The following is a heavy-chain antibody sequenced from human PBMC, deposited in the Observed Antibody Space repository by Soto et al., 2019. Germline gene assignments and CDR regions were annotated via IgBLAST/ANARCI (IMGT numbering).Heavy chain of an antibody. J-gene: IGHJ4*02. CDR3: AKRIMATIGHFDS. D-gene: IGHD5-12*01. V-gene: IGHV3-23*01. CDR2: ISGIGHST. CDR1: GFTFSSYA. Sequence: GGSLRLSCAASGFTFSSYAMSWVRQAPGKGLEWVSSISGIGHSTYYADSVKGRFTISRDNSKNTLFLQMSSLRAEDTAVYYCAKRIMATIGHFDSWGQGTLVTVSS.